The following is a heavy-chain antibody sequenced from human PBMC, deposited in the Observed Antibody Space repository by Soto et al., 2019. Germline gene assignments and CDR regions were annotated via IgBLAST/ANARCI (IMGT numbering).Heavy chain of an antibody. V-gene: IGHV1-3*01. CDR3: ARGIETGQLDL. J-gene: IGHJ5*02. Sequence: QVQLVQSGAEVKKPGASVKISCKASGYTFTRYTMNWVRQAPGQRLEWMGWINPDNGNTKSSQKFQDRLIITRDTSASTAYMDLSSLRSEDTAGYYCARGIETGQLDLWGQGSLVPASS. CDR2: INPDNGNT. D-gene: IGHD2-15*01. CDR1: GYTFTRYT.